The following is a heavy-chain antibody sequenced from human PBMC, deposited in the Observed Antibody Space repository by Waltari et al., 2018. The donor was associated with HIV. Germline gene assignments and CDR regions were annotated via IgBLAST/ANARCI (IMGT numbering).Heavy chain of an antibody. Sequence: QVQLQESGPGLVKPSQTLSLTCSVSGASVRSGNHCWTWIRQPPGKKLEWIGFVHYSGTINNNPSLRSRVSMSIDMTRNQFSLKMTSMTSADTAVYYCARERRRNGAVNDPFYYYYGMDVWGQGTTVIVSS. CDR3: ARERRRNGAVNDPFYYYYGMDV. V-gene: IGHV4-61*01. CDR2: VHYSGTI. D-gene: IGHD2-8*01. CDR1: GASVRSGNHC. J-gene: IGHJ6*02.